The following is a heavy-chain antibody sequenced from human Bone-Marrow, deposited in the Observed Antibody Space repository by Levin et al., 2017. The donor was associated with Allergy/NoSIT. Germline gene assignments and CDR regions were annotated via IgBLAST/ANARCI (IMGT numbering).Heavy chain of an antibody. CDR1: GFTFDDYA. CDR2: ISWNSDTI. D-gene: IGHD2-15*01. Sequence: PGGSLRLSCAASGFTFDDYAMHWVRQPAGKGLEWVSGISWNSDTIDYADSVKGRFTISRDNAKNSLYLQMNSLRTEDTALYYCAKSDCSGGYCSLDYRGQGTLVTVSS. CDR3: AKSDCSGGYCSLDY. J-gene: IGHJ4*02. V-gene: IGHV3-9*01.